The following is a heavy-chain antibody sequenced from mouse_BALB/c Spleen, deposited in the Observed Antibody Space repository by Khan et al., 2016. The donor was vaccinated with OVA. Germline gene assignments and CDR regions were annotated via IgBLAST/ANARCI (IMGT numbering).Heavy chain of an antibody. CDR2: IYPGNVNT. D-gene: IGHD1-1*01. Sequence: QVQLQQPGPELVKPGASVRISCKASASTFTNYYIHWVKQRPGQGLEWIGWIYPGNVNTNYNETFKGKATLTADKYSSTTYILLSSLTSEDSAVYFCTRGDYFGTYAMDYWGQGTSVIVSS. CDR3: TRGDYFGTYAMDY. CDR1: ASTFTNYY. J-gene: IGHJ4*01. V-gene: IGHV1S56*01.